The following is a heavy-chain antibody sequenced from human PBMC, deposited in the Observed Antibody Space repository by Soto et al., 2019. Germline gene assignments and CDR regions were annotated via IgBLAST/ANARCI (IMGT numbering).Heavy chain of an antibody. CDR2: INAGNGNT. CDR3: ARAPGYSSGWYVGPWTYFDY. V-gene: IGHV1-3*01. D-gene: IGHD6-13*01. CDR1: GYTFTSYA. Sequence: QVQLVQSGAEVKKPGASVKVSCKASGYTFTSYAMHWVRQAPGQRLEWMGWINAGNGNTNYSQKLQGRVTITRDTSESTAYMELISLRSEDTAVYYCARAPGYSSGWYVGPWTYFDYWGQGTLVTVSS. J-gene: IGHJ4*02.